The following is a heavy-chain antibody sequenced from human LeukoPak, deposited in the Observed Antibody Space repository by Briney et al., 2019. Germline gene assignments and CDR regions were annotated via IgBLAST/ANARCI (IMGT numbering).Heavy chain of an antibody. V-gene: IGHV3-20*04. D-gene: IGHD1-26*01. Sequence: GGSLRLSCAASGFTFDDYGMSWVRQAPGKGLEWVSGINWNGGSTGYADSVKGRFTISRDNAENSLYLQMNSLRAEDTALYYCARVRGRYYYYYYMDVWGKGTTVTVSS. CDR1: GFTFDDYG. CDR2: INWNGGST. J-gene: IGHJ6*03. CDR3: ARVRGRYYYYYYMDV.